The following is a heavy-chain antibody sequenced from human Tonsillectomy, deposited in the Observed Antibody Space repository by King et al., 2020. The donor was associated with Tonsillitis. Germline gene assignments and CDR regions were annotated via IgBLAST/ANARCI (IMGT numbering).Heavy chain of an antibody. CDR1: GGPISSYY. Sequence: QLQESGPGLVKPSETLSLICSVSGGPISSYYWSWIRQPPGKGLEWIGYIYYSGSTNYNPSLKSRVTISVDTSKNQFSLKLGSVTAADTAVYYCARDRVKHSSYCGMDVWGQGTTVTVSS. V-gene: IGHV4-59*01. D-gene: IGHD2-21*01. J-gene: IGHJ6*02. CDR3: ARDRVKHSSYCGMDV. CDR2: IYYSGST.